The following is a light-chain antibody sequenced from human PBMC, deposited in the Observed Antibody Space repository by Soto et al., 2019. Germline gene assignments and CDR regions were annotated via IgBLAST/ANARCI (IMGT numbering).Light chain of an antibody. CDR3: QHYYALPRT. Sequence: DIQLTQSPSTLSASVGDRVTISCRASQTDNRWMAWYQQKPGKAPKLLIYDGSTLKSGVPSRFSGSASATEYTLTINSLQPDDFATYYCQHYYALPRTFGQGTKVEIK. J-gene: IGKJ1*01. CDR2: DGS. CDR1: QTDNRW. V-gene: IGKV1-5*01.